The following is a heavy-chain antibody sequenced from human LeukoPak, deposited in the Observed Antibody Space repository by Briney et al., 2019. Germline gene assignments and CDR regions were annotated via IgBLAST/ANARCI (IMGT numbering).Heavy chain of an antibody. J-gene: IGHJ4*02. V-gene: IGHV2-70*11. Sequence: SGPTLVKPTQTLTLTCTFSGFSLNNGGMCVSWIRQPPGQALEWLARIDWDDDKYYNTSLKTRLTISKDTSKNQVVLTLTNMDPADTATYYCARTASTTLPALTYFDYWGQGKLVTVSS. D-gene: IGHD1-1*01. CDR2: IDWDDDK. CDR1: GFSLNNGGMC. CDR3: ARTASTTLPALTYFDY.